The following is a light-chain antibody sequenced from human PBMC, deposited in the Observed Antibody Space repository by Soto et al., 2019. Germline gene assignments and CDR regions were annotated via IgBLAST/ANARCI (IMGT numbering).Light chain of an antibody. CDR2: AAS. V-gene: IGKV1-9*01. Sequence: IQFTHSPPFLFPFLGDRVPTPCRASQAISSYLDWYQQKPGKGPKLLIHAASTLQSGVPLRFSGSGSGTEFTLTISSLQPEDFATYYCLQLNSYPLTFGGGTKVDIK. J-gene: IGKJ4*01. CDR1: QAISSY. CDR3: LQLNSYPLT.